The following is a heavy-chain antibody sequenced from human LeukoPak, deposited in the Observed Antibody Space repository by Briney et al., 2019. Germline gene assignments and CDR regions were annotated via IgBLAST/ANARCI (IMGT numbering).Heavy chain of an antibody. CDR1: GGSISNYY. CDR2: IYTSGST. CDR3: ARGLGYYGSGSYVYNWFAP. V-gene: IGHV4-4*07. J-gene: IGHJ5*02. Sequence: SETLSLTCTVSGGSISNYYWSWIRQPAGKGLEWIGRIYTSGSTNYNPSLKSRVTMSVDISKNQFSLKLTSVTAADTAVYYCARGLGYYGSGSYVYNWFAPWGQGSLVTVSS. D-gene: IGHD3-10*01.